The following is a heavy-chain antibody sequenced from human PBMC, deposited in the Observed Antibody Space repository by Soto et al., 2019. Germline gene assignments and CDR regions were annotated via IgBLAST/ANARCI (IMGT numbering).Heavy chain of an antibody. V-gene: IGHV3-30*03. CDR2: ISYDGSNK. D-gene: IGHD5-12*01. CDR3: ARMAYSGYDSD. J-gene: IGHJ4*02. Sequence: GGSLRLSCAASGFTFSSYGMHWVRQAPGKGLEWVAVISYDGSNKYYADSVKGRFTISRDNSKNTLYLQMNSLRAEDTAVYYCARMAYSGYDSDWGQGTLVTVSS. CDR1: GFTFSSYG.